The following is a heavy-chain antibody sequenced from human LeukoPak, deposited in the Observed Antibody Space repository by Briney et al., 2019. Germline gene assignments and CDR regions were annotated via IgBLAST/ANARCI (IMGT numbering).Heavy chain of an antibody. CDR3: ARDPLGGLGLWDY. J-gene: IGHJ4*02. CDR2: INYSGST. Sequence: SETLSLTCTVPGGSISSYYWSSIRQPPGKGLEWIGYINYSGSTNYNPSLKSRVTISVDTSKNQFSLKLSSVTAADTAVYYCARDPLGGLGLWDYWGQGTLVTVSS. D-gene: IGHD3-16*01. V-gene: IGHV4-59*01. CDR1: GGSISSYY.